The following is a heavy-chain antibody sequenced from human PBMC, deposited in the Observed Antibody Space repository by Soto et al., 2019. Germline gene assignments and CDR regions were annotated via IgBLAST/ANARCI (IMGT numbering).Heavy chain of an antibody. CDR3: AREVASAGGEYDY. V-gene: IGHV1-18*01. D-gene: IGHD6-13*01. CDR1: GYTFTKYG. CDR2: ISGYNGNT. Sequence: QVQLVQSAAEVKNPGASVKVSCKASGYTFTKYGIGWVRQAPGQGLEWMGWISGYNGNTNYAQNLQGRVTMTTDTSTRTGYRELRGLRSDDTAVYYCAREVASAGGEYDYWGQGTLVTVSS. J-gene: IGHJ4*02.